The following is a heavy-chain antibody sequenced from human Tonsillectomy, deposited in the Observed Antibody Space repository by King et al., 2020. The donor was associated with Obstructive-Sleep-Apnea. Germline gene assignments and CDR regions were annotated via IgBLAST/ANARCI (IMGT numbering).Heavy chain of an antibody. Sequence: VQLVESGAEVKKPGESLKISCKGSGYSFTSYWIGWVRQMPGKGLEWMGIIYPGDSDTRYSPSFQGQVTISADKSISTAYLQWSSLKASDTAMYYCAGPSCSSTSCPTYCDYWGQGTLVTVSS. D-gene: IGHD2-2*01. CDR3: AGPSCSSTSCPTYCDY. CDR2: IYPGDSDT. J-gene: IGHJ4*02. V-gene: IGHV5-51*01. CDR1: GYSFTSYW.